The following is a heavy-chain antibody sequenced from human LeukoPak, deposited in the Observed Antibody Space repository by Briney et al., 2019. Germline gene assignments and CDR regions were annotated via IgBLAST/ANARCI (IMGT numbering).Heavy chain of an antibody. D-gene: IGHD5-12*01. V-gene: IGHV1-8*02. CDR3: AREDIVATTAAYYYYGMDV. J-gene: IGHJ6*02. CDR1: GYTFTSYD. Sequence: ASVKVSCKASGYTFTSYDINWVRQATGQGLEWMGWMNPNSGNTGNAQKFQGRVTMTRNTSISTAYMELSSLRSEDTAVYYCAREDIVATTAAYYYYGMDVWGQGTTVTVSS. CDR2: MNPNSGNT.